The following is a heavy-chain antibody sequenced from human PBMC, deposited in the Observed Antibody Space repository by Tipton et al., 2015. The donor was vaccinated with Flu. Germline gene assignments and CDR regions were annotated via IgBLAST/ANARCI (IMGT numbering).Heavy chain of an antibody. CDR1: GASISSGGYH. CDR3: ARHPQDDQWELSFFDY. CDR2: MYVGGRT. J-gene: IGHJ4*02. Sequence: TLSLTCTVSGASISSGGYHWAWIRQPPGKGLEWIATMYVGGRTYYDPSLRSRVTISGDTSKNQFSLKLSSVTAADAAVYYCARHPQDDQWELSFFDYWGQGTLVTVSS. D-gene: IGHD1-26*01. V-gene: IGHV4-39*01.